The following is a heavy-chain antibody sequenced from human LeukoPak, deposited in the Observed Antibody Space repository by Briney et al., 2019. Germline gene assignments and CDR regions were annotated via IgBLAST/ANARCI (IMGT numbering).Heavy chain of an antibody. J-gene: IGHJ5*02. CDR1: GGSFSGYY. Sequence: SETLSLTCAVYGGSFSGYYWSWIRQPPGKGLEWIGYIYYSGSTNYNPSLKSRVTISVDTSKNQFSLKLSSVTAADTAVYYCARDSGSYYNWFDPWGQGTLVTVSS. V-gene: IGHV4-59*01. D-gene: IGHD1-26*01. CDR2: IYYSGST. CDR3: ARDSGSYYNWFDP.